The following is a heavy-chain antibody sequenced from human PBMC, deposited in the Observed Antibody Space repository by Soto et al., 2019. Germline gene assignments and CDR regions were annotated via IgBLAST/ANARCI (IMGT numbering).Heavy chain of an antibody. J-gene: IGHJ5*02. Sequence: QVQLVQSGAEVKKPGSSVPVSCKASGGTFSSYAISWVRQAPGQGLEWMGGIIPIFGTANYAQKFQGRVTITADESTSTAYMELSSLRSEDTAVYYCARGEVDFWSGSDSNWFDPWGQGTLVTVSS. CDR3: ARGEVDFWSGSDSNWFDP. CDR2: IIPIFGTA. CDR1: GGTFSSYA. V-gene: IGHV1-69*01. D-gene: IGHD3-3*01.